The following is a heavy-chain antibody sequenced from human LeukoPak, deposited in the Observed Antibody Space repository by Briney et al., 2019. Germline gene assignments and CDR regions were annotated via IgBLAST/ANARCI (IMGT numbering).Heavy chain of an antibody. J-gene: IGHJ4*02. CDR2: IYYSGST. Sequence: SETLSLTCTVSGGSISSYYWSWIRQPPGKGLEWIGYIYYSGSTNYNPSLKSRVTISVDTSKNQFSLKLSSVTAADTAVYYCARRGWFGELLAFDYWGQGTLVTVSS. CDR1: GGSISSYY. D-gene: IGHD3-10*01. CDR3: ARRGWFGELLAFDY. V-gene: IGHV4-59*01.